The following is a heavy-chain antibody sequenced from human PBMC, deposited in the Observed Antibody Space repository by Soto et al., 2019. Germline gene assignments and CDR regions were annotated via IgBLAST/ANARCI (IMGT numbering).Heavy chain of an antibody. CDR3: AKVGGRGWVNWFDS. J-gene: IGHJ5*01. V-gene: IGHV3-23*01. Sequence: EVQLLESGGGLVQPGGSLRLSCAASGFTFSTYAMSWVRQAPGKGLEWVSGIIGSADSIYYADFVKGRFTVSRDNSMNTLYLQMNGLRAEDTAVYYCAKVGGRGWVNWFDSWGQGTLVTVSS. D-gene: IGHD6-19*01. CDR1: GFTFSTYA. CDR2: IIGSADSI.